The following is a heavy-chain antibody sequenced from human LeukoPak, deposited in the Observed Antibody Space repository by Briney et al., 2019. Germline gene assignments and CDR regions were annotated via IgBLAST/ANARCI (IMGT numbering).Heavy chain of an antibody. V-gene: IGHV4-30-4*08. D-gene: IGHD1-26*01. Sequence: SETLSLTCTVSGGSISSSSYYWGWIRQPPGKGLEWIGYIYYSGSTYYNPSLKSRVTISVDTSKNQFSLKLSSVTAADTAVYYCARVSGGSYFKRLDYWGQGTLVTVSS. CDR3: ARVSGGSYFKRLDY. CDR1: GGSISSSSYY. CDR2: IYYSGST. J-gene: IGHJ4*02.